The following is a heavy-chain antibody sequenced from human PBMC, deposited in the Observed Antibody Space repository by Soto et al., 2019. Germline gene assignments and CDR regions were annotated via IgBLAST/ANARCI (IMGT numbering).Heavy chain of an antibody. D-gene: IGHD3-10*01. CDR2: IIPIFGTA. J-gene: IGHJ5*02. CDR1: GGTFSSYA. Sequence: SVKVSCKASGGTFSSYAISWVRQAPGQGLEWMGGIIPIFGTANYAQKFQGRVTITADESTSTAYMELSSLRSEDTAVYYCTTVSPLLWFGEFTTPPPDHWGQGTLVTVSS. V-gene: IGHV1-69*13. CDR3: TTVSPLLWFGEFTTPPPDH.